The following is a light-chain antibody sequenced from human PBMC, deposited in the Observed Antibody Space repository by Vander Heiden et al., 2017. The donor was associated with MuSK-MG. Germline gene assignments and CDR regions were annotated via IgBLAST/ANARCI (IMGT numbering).Light chain of an antibody. CDR1: QIVSSNL. CDR3: QQYASAPDT. CDR2: GSS. J-gene: IGKJ2*01. Sequence: VLTQSPGTLSLSPGERATLSCRASQIVSSNLLAWYQQKPGQAPRLLIFGSSSRATGIPDRFSGSGSGTDFTLTISRLEPEDFAVYYCQQYASAPDTFGQGTKLEIK. V-gene: IGKV3-20*01.